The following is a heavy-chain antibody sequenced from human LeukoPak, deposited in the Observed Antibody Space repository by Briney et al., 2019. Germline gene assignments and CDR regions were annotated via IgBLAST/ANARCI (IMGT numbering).Heavy chain of an antibody. J-gene: IGHJ5*02. CDR2: ISSSSSYI. CDR1: GFTFSSYS. D-gene: IGHD3-22*01. V-gene: IGHV3-21*01. Sequence: PGGSLRLSCAASGFTFSSYSMNWVRQAPGKGLEWVSSISSSSSYIYYADSVKGRFTISRDNAKNSLYLQMNSLRAEDTAVYYCARDLPLSYDSSGYYFSRWFDPWGQGTLVTVSS. CDR3: ARDLPLSYDSSGYYFSRWFDP.